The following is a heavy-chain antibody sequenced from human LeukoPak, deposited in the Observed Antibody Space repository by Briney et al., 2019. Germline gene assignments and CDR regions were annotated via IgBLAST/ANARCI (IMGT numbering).Heavy chain of an antibody. D-gene: IGHD3-10*01. CDR2: ISYDGSNE. CDR3: ARVGYYSSGPFSYFDY. CDR1: GFTFSRYA. J-gene: IGHJ4*02. V-gene: IGHV3-30-3*01. Sequence: PGRSLRLSCAASGFTFSRYAMHWVRQAPGKGLEWVAVISYDGSNEYYAESVKGRFTISRDSYENTLYQEMNSLRVEDTAVYYCARVGYYSSGPFSYFDYWGQGTLVTVSS.